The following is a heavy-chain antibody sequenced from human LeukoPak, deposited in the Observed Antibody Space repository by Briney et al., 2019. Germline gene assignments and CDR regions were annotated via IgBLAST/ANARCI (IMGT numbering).Heavy chain of an antibody. CDR3: ARVPAAYYYYYGMDV. D-gene: IGHD2-2*01. Sequence: ASVKVSCKASGYTFTGYYMHWVRQAPGQGLEWMGWINPNSGGTNYAQKFQGRVSMTRDTSISTAYMEVSRRRCDYTGGYSCARVPAAYYYYYGMDVWGQGTTVTVSS. CDR2: INPNSGGT. V-gene: IGHV1-2*02. CDR1: GYTFTGYY. J-gene: IGHJ6*02.